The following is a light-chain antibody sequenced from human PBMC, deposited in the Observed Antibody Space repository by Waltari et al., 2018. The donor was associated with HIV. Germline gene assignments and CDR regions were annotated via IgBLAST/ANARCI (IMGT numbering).Light chain of an antibody. J-gene: IGLJ3*02. Sequence: QSVLTQPPSVSAAPGQKVTISCSGSSSNIGNNYVSWYQQLPGPAPKLLIYDNNKRPSGIPDRFAGSKSGTSATLSVTGRQTGDEADYYCGTWDSSLSAWVFGGGTKLTVL. CDR3: GTWDSSLSAWV. CDR1: SSNIGNNY. V-gene: IGLV1-51*01. CDR2: DNN.